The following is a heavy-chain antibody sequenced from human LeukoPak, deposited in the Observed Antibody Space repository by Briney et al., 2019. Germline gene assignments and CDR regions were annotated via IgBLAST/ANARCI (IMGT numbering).Heavy chain of an antibody. CDR2: INPNSGCT. CDR3: ARDSEYYYDSSGYPPVDY. D-gene: IGHD3-22*01. CDR1: GHTFTGYY. J-gene: IGHJ4*02. V-gene: IGHV1-2*06. Sequence: ASVKVSFKVSGHTFTGYYIHWVRQAPGQGLEWMGRINPNSGCTNYAQKFQGRVTMTRDTSISTAYMELSRLTSDDTAVYYCARDSEYYYDSSGYPPVDYWGQGTLVTVSS.